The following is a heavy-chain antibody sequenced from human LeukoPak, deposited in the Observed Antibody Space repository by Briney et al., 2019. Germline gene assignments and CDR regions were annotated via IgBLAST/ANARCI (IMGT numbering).Heavy chain of an antibody. D-gene: IGHD3-16*01. V-gene: IGHV3-30*02. Sequence: GGSLRLSRAASGFTFSTYGMHWVRQAPGKGLEWVAFIGHDGTKIYYADSVQGRFTISRDNSKNTLYLEMNSLSGEDTALYYCAKDHVTWGNRYFDHWGQGTLGTVSS. J-gene: IGHJ4*02. CDR2: IGHDGTKI. CDR3: AKDHVTWGNRYFDH. CDR1: GFTFSTYG.